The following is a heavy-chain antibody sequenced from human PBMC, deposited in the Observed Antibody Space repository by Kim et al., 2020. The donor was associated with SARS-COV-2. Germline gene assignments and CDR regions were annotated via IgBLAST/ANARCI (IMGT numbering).Heavy chain of an antibody. D-gene: IGHD2-2*01. CDR1: GFTFGDYA. J-gene: IGHJ1*01. Sequence: GGSLRLSCTASGFTFGDYAMSWFRQAPGKGLEWVGFIRSKAYGGTTEYAASVKGRFTISRDDSKSIAYLQRNSLKTEDTAVYYCTRTRRVVPAAKYFQHWGQGTLVTVSS. CDR2: IRSKAYGGTT. CDR3: TRTRRVVPAAKYFQH. V-gene: IGHV3-49*03.